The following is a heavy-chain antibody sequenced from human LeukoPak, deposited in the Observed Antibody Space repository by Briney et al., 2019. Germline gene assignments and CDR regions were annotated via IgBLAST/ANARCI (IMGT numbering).Heavy chain of an antibody. CDR1: GGSISSYY. Sequence: PSETLSLTCTVSGGSISSYYWSWIRQPPGKGLEWIGYIYYGGSTNYNPSLKSRVTISVDTSKNQFSLKLSSVTAADTAVYCCARYRTISLGFGELFHNWFDPWGQGTLVTVSS. D-gene: IGHD3-10*01. J-gene: IGHJ5*02. CDR2: IYYGGST. V-gene: IGHV4-59*01. CDR3: ARYRTISLGFGELFHNWFDP.